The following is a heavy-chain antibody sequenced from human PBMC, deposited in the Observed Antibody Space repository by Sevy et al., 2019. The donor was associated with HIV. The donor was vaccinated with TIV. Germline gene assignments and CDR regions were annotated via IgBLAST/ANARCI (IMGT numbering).Heavy chain of an antibody. V-gene: IGHV3-23*01. J-gene: IGHJ4*02. Sequence: GGSLRLSCAASGFTFSSYAMSWVRQAPGKGLEWVSDISGSGGSTYYADSVKGRFTISRDNSKNTLYLQMNSLGAEDTAVYYCAGIFGDLFDYWGQGTLVTVSS. CDR3: AGIFGDLFDY. CDR2: ISGSGGST. CDR1: GFTFSSYA. D-gene: IGHD3-3*01.